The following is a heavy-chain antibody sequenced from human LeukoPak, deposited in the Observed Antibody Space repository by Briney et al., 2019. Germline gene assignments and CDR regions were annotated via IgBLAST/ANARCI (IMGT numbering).Heavy chain of an antibody. D-gene: IGHD1-1*01. V-gene: IGHV4-59*01. J-gene: IGHJ5*02. CDR1: GGSISSYY. Sequence: SETLSLTCTVSGGSISSYYWSWIRQPPGQGLEWIGYISYSGSTNFNPSLKSRVTISVDTSKNQFSLKLSSVTAADTAVYYCAREGTAGTNLNWFDPWGQGTLVTVSS. CDR3: AREGTAGTNLNWFDP. CDR2: ISYSGST.